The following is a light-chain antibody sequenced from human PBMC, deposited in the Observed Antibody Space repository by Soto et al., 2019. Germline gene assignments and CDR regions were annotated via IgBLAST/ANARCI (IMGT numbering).Light chain of an antibody. CDR3: MQGTHWPWT. Sequence: DVVMTQSPLSLPVTLGQPASISCSSSQSLVSSDGNTYLIWFQQRPGQSPRRLIYKVSNRDSGVPGRFSGSGSGTDFTLEISRVEAEDVGVYYCMQGTHWPWTFGQGTKVEIK. CDR2: KVS. CDR1: QSLVSSDGNTY. J-gene: IGKJ1*01. V-gene: IGKV2-30*01.